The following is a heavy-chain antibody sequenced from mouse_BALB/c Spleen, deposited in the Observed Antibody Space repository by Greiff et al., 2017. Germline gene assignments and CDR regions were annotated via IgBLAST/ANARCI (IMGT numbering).Heavy chain of an antibody. CDR2: ISYSGST. D-gene: IGHD2-3*01. J-gene: IGHJ4*01. CDR3: AGGIYDGYYVGAMDY. CDR1: GYSITSDYA. V-gene: IGHV3-2*02. Sequence: EVKLVESGPGLVKPSQSLSLTCTVTGYSITSDYAWNWIRQFPGNKLEWMGYISYSGSTSYNPSLKSRISITRDTSKNQFFLQLNSVTTEDTATYYCAGGIYDGYYVGAMDYWGQGTSVTVSS.